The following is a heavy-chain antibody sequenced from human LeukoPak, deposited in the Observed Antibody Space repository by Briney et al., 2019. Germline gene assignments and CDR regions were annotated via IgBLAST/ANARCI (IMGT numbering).Heavy chain of an antibody. J-gene: IGHJ4*02. D-gene: IGHD5-24*01. CDR2: IYYTGST. V-gene: IGHV4-31*03. Sequence: PSETLPLTCTVSGGSISSGGYYWTWIRQHPGKGLEWIGYIYYTGSTFFNPSLKSRVIISVDTSKNQFSLKLSSVTAADTAVYYCARSDQRWLYSDYWGQGTLVTVSS. CDR3: ARSDQRWLYSDY. CDR1: GGSISSGGYY.